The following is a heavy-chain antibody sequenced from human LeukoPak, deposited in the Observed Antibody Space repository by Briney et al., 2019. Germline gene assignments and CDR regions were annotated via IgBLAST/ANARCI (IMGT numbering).Heavy chain of an antibody. D-gene: IGHD3-10*01. J-gene: IGHJ5*02. CDR1: GYSISSGYY. Sequence: SETLSLTCAVSGYSISSGYYWGWIRQPPGKGLVWIGSIYHSGSTYYTPSLKSRVTISVDTSKNQFSLKLSSVTAADTAVYYCARTLWFGEFRFDPWGQGTLVTVSS. V-gene: IGHV4-38-2*01. CDR2: IYHSGST. CDR3: ARTLWFGEFRFDP.